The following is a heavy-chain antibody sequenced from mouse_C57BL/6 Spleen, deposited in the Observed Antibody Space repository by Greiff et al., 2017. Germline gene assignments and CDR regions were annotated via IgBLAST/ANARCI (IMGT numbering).Heavy chain of an antibody. CDR3: SIWVSAGVPYYAMDY. J-gene: IGHJ4*01. V-gene: IGHV1-18*01. Sequence: EVQLQQSGPELVKPGASVKLPCKASGYTFTDYNMDWVKQRPGKSLEWIGDINPNNGGTNYNQKFKGKATLTVDKSSSTAYMERRSLTSEDSAVYYGSIWVSAGVPYYAMDYWGQGTSVTVSS. CDR2: INPNNGGT. CDR1: GYTFTDYN. D-gene: IGHD1-3*01.